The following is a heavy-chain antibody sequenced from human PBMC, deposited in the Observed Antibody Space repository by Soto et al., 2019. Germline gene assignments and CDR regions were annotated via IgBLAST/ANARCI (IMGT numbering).Heavy chain of an antibody. CDR3: TRRYNGTDYYFDP. CDR2: SYCSATS. Sequence: SETLSLTCTVSGGYIRVHSYYCNWIRQTPGKGLEGVGSSYCSATSYFSPALKGRVTIYVETFTHQFSLRLASVTAADTAVYYCTRRYNGTDYYFDPLGQGTLVTVSS. V-gene: IGHV4-39*01. J-gene: IGHJ5*02. CDR1: GGYIRVHSYY. D-gene: IGHD1-20*01.